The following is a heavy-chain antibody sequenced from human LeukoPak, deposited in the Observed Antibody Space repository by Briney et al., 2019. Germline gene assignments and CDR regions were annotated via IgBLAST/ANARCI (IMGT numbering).Heavy chain of an antibody. CDR1: GFSLSNFG. CDR2: LLYDGNTK. Sequence: GGSLRLSCAASGFSLSNFGMHWVRQAPGKGLEWVAALLYDGNTKHYADSVKGRFTISRDISKDTFYLQMNSLTAEDTAVYYCARDHRPEIQYYYMDVWGKGTTVAVSS. CDR3: ARDHRPEIQYYYMDV. V-gene: IGHV3-33*01. D-gene: IGHD1-14*01. J-gene: IGHJ6*03.